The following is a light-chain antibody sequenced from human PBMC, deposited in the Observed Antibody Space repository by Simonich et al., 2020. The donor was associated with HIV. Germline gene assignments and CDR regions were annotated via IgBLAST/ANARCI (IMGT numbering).Light chain of an antibody. Sequence: SYELTQPPSVSMSTGQTASITCSGDKLGDKYACWYQQKSGQSPLLVIYQDNKRPSGFPERFSGSNSGNTATLTISGTQAMDEADYYCQAWDSSTVVFGGGTKLTVL. V-gene: IGLV3-1*01. J-gene: IGLJ2*01. CDR2: QDN. CDR1: KLGDKY. CDR3: QAWDSSTVV.